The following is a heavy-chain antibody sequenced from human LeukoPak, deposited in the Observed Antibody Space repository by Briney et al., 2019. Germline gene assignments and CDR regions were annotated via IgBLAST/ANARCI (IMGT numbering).Heavy chain of an antibody. J-gene: IGHJ5*02. V-gene: IGHV4-39*01. CDR3: ARHYGP. CDR2: LYSTGRT. CDR1: GGSISGTNYY. D-gene: IGHD4-17*01. Sequence: SETLSLTCTVSGGSISGTNYYWGWIRQPPGRGLEWIGSLYSTGRTYYNPSLESRVAISVDTSKNQFSLKLSSVTAADTAVYYCARHYGPWGQGTLVTVSS.